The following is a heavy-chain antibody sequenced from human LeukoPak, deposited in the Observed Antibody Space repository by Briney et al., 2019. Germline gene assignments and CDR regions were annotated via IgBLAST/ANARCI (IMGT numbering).Heavy chain of an antibody. V-gene: IGHV4-59*01. J-gene: IGHJ6*03. Sequence: SETLSLTCTVSGGSISSYYWSWIRQPPGKGLEWIGYIYYSGSTNYNPSLKSRVTISVDTSKNQFSLKLSSVTAADTAVYYCARAGHNSGYYYYMDVWGKGTTVTVSS. CDR2: IYYSGST. CDR1: GGSISSYY. CDR3: ARAGHNSGYYYYMDV. D-gene: IGHD6-19*01.